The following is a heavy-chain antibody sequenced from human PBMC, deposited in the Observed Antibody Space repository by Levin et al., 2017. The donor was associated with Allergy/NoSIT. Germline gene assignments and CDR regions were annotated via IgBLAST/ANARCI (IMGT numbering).Heavy chain of an antibody. V-gene: IGHV4-39*01. CDR3: ARRPGDNDTAMVWVDY. CDR1: GGSISSSSYY. D-gene: IGHD5-18*01. Sequence: PSETLSLTCTVSGGSISSSSYYWGWIRQPPGKGLEWIGSIYYSGSTYYNPSLKSRVTISVDTSKNQFSLKLSSVTAADTAVYYCARRPGDNDTAMVWVDYWGQGTLVTVSS. CDR2: IYYSGST. J-gene: IGHJ4*02.